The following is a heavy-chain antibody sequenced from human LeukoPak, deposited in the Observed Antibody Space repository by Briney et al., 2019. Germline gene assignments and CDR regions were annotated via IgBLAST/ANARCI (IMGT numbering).Heavy chain of an antibody. V-gene: IGHV3-48*04. CDR1: GFTFSSYS. CDR2: ISSSSSTI. J-gene: IGHJ4*02. CDR3: ARGRVFFDY. Sequence: GGSLRLSCAASGFTFSSYSMNWVRQAPGKGLEWVSYISSSSSTIYYADSVKGRFTISRDNAENSLSLQMSSLRAEDTAVYYCARGRVFFDYWGQGTLVTVSS.